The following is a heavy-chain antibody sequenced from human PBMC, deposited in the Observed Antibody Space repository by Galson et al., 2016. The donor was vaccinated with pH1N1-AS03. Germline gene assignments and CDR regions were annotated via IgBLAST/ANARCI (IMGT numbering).Heavy chain of an antibody. V-gene: IGHV3-74*01. J-gene: IGHJ4*02. D-gene: IGHD1-14*01. Sequence: SLRLSCAASGFNVSNYWMNWVRQAPGKGLVWVSLLNTDVSSTTYADSVKGRFTISRDNAKNTLYLQMNSLRAEDTAVYYCARALRTPLPNWGQGTLVTVSS. CDR1: GFNVSNYW. CDR2: LNTDVSST. CDR3: ARALRTPLPN.